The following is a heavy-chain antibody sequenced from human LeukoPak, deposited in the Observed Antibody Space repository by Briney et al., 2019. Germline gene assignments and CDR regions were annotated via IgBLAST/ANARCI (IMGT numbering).Heavy chain of an antibody. J-gene: IGHJ4*02. V-gene: IGHV3-53*01. CDR1: GFTVSSHY. CDR2: IYSSGST. CDR3: ARDPSSFPNYFNY. Sequence: GGSLRLSCAASGFTVSSHYMSWVRQAPGKGLEWVSLIYSSGSTFYADSVRGRFTISRDNSKNTLYLQMNSLRPEDTAVYFCARDPSSFPNYFNYWGRGTRSPSPQ. D-gene: IGHD3-3*02.